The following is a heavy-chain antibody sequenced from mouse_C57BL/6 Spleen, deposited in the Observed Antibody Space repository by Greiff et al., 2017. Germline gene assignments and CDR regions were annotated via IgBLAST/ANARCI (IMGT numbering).Heavy chain of an antibody. D-gene: IGHD2-3*01. Sequence: EVKLVESGPELVKPGASVKISCKASGYTFTDYYMNWVKQSHGKSLEWIGDINPNNGGTSYNQKFKGKATLTVDKSSSTAYMELRSLTSEDSAVYYCARTYDGYYHYAMDYWGQGTSVTVSS. CDR1: GYTFTDYY. J-gene: IGHJ4*01. CDR3: ARTYDGYYHYAMDY. V-gene: IGHV1-26*01. CDR2: INPNNGGT.